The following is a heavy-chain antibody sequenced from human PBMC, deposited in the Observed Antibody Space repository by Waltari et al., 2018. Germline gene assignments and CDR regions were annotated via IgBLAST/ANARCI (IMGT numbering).Heavy chain of an antibody. V-gene: IGHV3-23*03. Sequence: EVQLLESGGGLVQPGGSLRLSCAASGFTFSSYAMSWVRQAPGKGLEWVSVIYSGGSSTYYADSVKGRFTISRDNSKNTLYLQMNSLRAEDTAVYYCAKVTSGSGWTIEYYYYYYMDVWGKGTTVTVSS. CDR2: IYSGGSST. CDR1: GFTFSSYA. J-gene: IGHJ6*03. D-gene: IGHD6-19*01. CDR3: AKVTSGSGWTIEYYYYYYMDV.